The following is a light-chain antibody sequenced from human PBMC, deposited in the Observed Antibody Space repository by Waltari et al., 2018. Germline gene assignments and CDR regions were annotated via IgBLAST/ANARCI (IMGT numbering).Light chain of an antibody. CDR1: QTVSFTSANRNY. CDR3: QHYEGWPPSYT. Sequence: DIVMTQSPDSLSVSLGERATITCKSSQTVSFTSANRNYVAWYRQKPGQPPEMLIYWASTRQFGVPDRFTGSGSGTNFTLTISSLQSEDFAVYYCQHYEGWPPSYTFGQGTKVEI. V-gene: IGKV4-1*01. J-gene: IGKJ2*01. CDR2: WAS.